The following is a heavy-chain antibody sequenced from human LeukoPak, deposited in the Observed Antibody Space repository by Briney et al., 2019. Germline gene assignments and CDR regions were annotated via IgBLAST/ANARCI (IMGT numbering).Heavy chain of an antibody. CDR3: AHSRSDYYYDSSGSYYFDY. Sequence: SGPTLVNPTQTLTLTCTFSGFSLSTSGVGVGWIRQPPGKALEWLAPIYWDDDKRYSPSLKSRLTITKDTSKNQVVLTMTNMDPVDTATYYCAHSRSDYYYDSSGSYYFDYWGQGTLVTVSS. V-gene: IGHV2-5*02. J-gene: IGHJ4*02. D-gene: IGHD3-22*01. CDR1: GFSLSTSGVG. CDR2: IYWDDDK.